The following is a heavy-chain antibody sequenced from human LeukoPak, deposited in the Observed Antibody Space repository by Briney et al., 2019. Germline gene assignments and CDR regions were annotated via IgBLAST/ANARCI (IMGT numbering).Heavy chain of an antibody. D-gene: IGHD1-26*01. CDR1: GYTFTSYA. CDR3: AREWELLVDY. V-gene: IGHV7-4-1*02. CDR2: INTSTGNP. J-gene: IGHJ4*02. Sequence: ASAKVSCKASGYTFTSYAINWVRQAPGQGLEWMGWINTSTGNPTYAQGFTGRFVFSLDTSVSTAYLQISSLKAEDTAVYYCAREWELLVDYWGQGTLVTVSS.